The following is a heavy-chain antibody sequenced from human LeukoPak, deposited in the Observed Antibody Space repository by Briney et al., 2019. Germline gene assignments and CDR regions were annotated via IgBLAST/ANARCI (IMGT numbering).Heavy chain of an antibody. CDR1: GFTFSDHY. Sequence: PGGSLRLSCAASGFTFSDHYMDWVRQAQGKGLEWVGRTRDKANSYTTEYAASVKGRFTISRDASKTSLYLQMNSLKTEDTAVYYCARGDGYDRRSFDYWGQGTLVTVSS. CDR2: TRDKANSYTT. V-gene: IGHV3-72*01. J-gene: IGHJ4*02. CDR3: ARGDGYDRRSFDY. D-gene: IGHD5-12*01.